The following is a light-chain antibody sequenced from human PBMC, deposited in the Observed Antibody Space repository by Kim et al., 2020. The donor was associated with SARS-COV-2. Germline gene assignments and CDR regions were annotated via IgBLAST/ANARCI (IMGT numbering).Light chain of an antibody. Sequence: SPGERATPSCRASPSVTSNYFAWYQQEPGQAPRLLIYGASSRATGIPDRFSGSGSGTDFTLTISRLEPEDFAVYYCQQYDSSPRTFGQGTKVDIK. V-gene: IGKV3-20*01. CDR3: QQYDSSPRT. CDR1: PSVTSNY. CDR2: GAS. J-gene: IGKJ1*01.